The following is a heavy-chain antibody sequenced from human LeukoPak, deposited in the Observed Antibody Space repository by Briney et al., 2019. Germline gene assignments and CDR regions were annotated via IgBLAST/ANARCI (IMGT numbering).Heavy chain of an antibody. CDR3: AGSWSPYDAFDI. CDR2: INSDGGTT. Sequence: GGSLRLSCGASGFTFGTYWMHWVRQAPGKGLVWVSGINSDGGTTTYADSVKGRFTISRDNAKNTLYLQMNSLRAEDTAVYYCAGSWSPYDAFDIWGQGTMVSVSS. CDR1: GFTFGTYW. D-gene: IGHD6-13*01. J-gene: IGHJ3*02. V-gene: IGHV3-74*01.